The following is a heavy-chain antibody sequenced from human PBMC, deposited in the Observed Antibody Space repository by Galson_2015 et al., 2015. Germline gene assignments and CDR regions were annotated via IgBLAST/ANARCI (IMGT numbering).Heavy chain of an antibody. V-gene: IGHV1-3*01. CDR2: INAGNGNT. Sequence: SVKVSCKASGYTFTSYAMHWVRQAPGQRLEWMGWINAGNGNTKYSQKFQGRVTITRDTSASTAYMELSSLISEDTAVYYCARPEGDRDTAIAWYSSGWCALGVWGQGTTVTVSS. D-gene: IGHD6-19*01. CDR1: GYTFTSYA. CDR3: ARPEGDRDTAIAWYSSGWCALGV. J-gene: IGHJ6*02.